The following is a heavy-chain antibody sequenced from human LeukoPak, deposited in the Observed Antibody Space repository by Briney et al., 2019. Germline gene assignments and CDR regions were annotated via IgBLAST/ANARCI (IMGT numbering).Heavy chain of an antibody. CDR3: TTRGGSFSIFDY. J-gene: IGHJ4*02. Sequence: GGSLRLSCAASGASGFTFSDHNMDWVRQAPGKGLEWVGRIKSKTDGGTTDYAAPVKGRFTISRDDSKNTLYLQMNSLKTEDTAVYYCTTRGGSFSIFDYWGQGTLVTVSS. D-gene: IGHD1-26*01. CDR1: GFTFSDHN. V-gene: IGHV3-15*01. CDR2: IKSKTDGGTT.